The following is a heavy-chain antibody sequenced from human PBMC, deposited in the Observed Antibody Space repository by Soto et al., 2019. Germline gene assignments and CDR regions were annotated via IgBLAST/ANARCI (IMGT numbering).Heavy chain of an antibody. CDR3: ARDSNYDFWSGPIFDY. V-gene: IGHV4-31*03. CDR1: GGSISSGGYY. CDR2: IYYSEST. D-gene: IGHD3-3*01. J-gene: IGHJ4*02. Sequence: SETLSLTCTVSGGSISSGGYYWSWIRQHPGKGLEWIGYIYYSESTYYNPSLKSRVTISVDTSKNQFSLKLSSVTAADTAVYYCARDSNYDFWSGPIFDYWGQGTLVTVSS.